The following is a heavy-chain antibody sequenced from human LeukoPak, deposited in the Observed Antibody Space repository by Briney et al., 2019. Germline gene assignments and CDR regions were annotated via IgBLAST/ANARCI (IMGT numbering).Heavy chain of an antibody. V-gene: IGHV4-34*01. CDR2: INHSGST. CDR3: ARGLRIAVDY. Sequence: SETLSLTCAVYGGSFSGYYWSWICQPPGKGLEWIGEINHSGSTNYNPSLKSRVTISVDTSKNQFSLKLSSVTAADTAVYYCARGLRIAVDYWGQGTLVTVSS. CDR1: GGSFSGYY. D-gene: IGHD6-13*01. J-gene: IGHJ4*02.